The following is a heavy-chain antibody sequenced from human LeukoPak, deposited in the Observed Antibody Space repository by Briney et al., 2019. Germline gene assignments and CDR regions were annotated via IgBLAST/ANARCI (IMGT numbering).Heavy chain of an antibody. CDR1: GGTFSSYA. J-gene: IGHJ5*02. CDR3: ARAGAVAGTGNNWFDP. V-gene: IGHV1-69*06. CDR2: IIPIFGTA. Sequence: SVKVSCKASGGTFSSYAISWVRQAPGQGLEWMGGIIPIFGTANYAQKFQGRVTITADKSTSTAYMELSSLRSEDTAVYYCARAGAVAGTGNNWFDPWGQGTLVTVSS. D-gene: IGHD6-19*01.